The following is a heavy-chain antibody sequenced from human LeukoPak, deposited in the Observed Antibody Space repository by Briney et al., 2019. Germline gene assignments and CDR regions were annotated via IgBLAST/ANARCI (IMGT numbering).Heavy chain of an antibody. V-gene: IGHV3-74*01. CDR1: GFTFNSYW. J-gene: IGHJ3*01. Sequence: GGSLRLSCGVSGFTFNSYWIHWVRQTPGKGLEWVPSIDFDGSDTRYADSVTGRFTISRDNAKNTLYLQMNSLRAEDTAVYYCARDPRTAFDVWGQGTMVTVSS. CDR3: ARDPRTAFDV. CDR2: IDFDGSDT.